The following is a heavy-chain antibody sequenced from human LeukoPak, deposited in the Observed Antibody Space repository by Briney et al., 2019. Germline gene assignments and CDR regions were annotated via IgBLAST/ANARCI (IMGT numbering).Heavy chain of an antibody. CDR1: GFTFSSYA. Sequence: GGSLRPSCAASGFTFSSYAMSWVRQAPGKGLEWVSAISGSGGSTYYADSVKGRFTISRDNSKNTLYLQMNSLRAEDTAVYYCAKGGYDFWSGYFPFDPWGQGTLVTVSS. CDR3: AKGGYDFWSGYFPFDP. D-gene: IGHD3-3*01. CDR2: ISGSGGST. V-gene: IGHV3-23*01. J-gene: IGHJ5*02.